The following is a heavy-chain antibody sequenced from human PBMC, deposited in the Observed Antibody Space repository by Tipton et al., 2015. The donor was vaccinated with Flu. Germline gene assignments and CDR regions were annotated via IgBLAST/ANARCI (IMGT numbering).Heavy chain of an antibody. Sequence: TLSLTCTVSNDSVSSGSYYWSWIRQPAGKGLEWIGRIYTSGTTNYNPSLKSRVTMSIDTSKDRFSLKLSSVTAADTAVYYCARGSGSGTYVIFDYWGQGTLVTVSS. CDR1: NDSVSSGSYY. CDR3: ARGSGSGTYVIFDY. V-gene: IGHV4-61*02. J-gene: IGHJ4*02. D-gene: IGHD3-10*01. CDR2: IYTSGTT.